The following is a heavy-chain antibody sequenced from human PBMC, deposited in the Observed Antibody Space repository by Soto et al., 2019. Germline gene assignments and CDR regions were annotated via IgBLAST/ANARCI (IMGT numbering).Heavy chain of an antibody. J-gene: IGHJ6*02. CDR3: ARVFTADGMDV. Sequence: QVQLVQSGAEVKKPGASVKVSCKASGYTFTSYAMHWVRQAPGQRLEWMGWINAGNGNTKYSQKFQGRVTITRDTSASTAYKELSSLRSEDTAVYYCARVFTADGMDVWGQGTTVTVSS. CDR1: GYTFTSYA. V-gene: IGHV1-3*01. CDR2: INAGNGNT. D-gene: IGHD3-3*01.